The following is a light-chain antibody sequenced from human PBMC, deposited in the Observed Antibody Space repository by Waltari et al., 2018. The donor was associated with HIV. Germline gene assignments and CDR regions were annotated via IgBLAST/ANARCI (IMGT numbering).Light chain of an antibody. Sequence: QPPSVSAAPGQKVTISCSGSNSNIGNNYVSWYQQVPKTAPKLLICDNDKRPSGIPDRFSGSKSGTSATLDITGLQSGDEADYYCGTWDSSLSAYVFGTGTKVTVL. CDR1: NSNIGNNY. CDR3: GTWDSSLSAYV. CDR2: DND. J-gene: IGLJ1*01. V-gene: IGLV1-51*01.